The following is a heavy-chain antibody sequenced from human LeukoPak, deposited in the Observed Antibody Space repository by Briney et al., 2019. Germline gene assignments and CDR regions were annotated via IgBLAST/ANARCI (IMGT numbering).Heavy chain of an antibody. J-gene: IGHJ3*02. V-gene: IGHV4-30-4*07. CDR3: ARRNTPMNDAFDI. D-gene: IGHD3-22*01. CDR1: GGSISSGGYS. CDR2: IYYSGST. Sequence: SETLSLTCAVSGGSISSGGYSWSWIRQPPGKGLEWIGYIYYSGSTYYNPSLKSRVTISVDTSKNQFSLKLSSVTAADTAVYYCARRNTPMNDAFDIRGQGTMVTVSS.